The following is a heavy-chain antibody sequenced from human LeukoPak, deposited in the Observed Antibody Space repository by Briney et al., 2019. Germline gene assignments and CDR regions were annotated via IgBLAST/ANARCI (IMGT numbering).Heavy chain of an antibody. D-gene: IGHD4-23*01. J-gene: IGHJ4*02. Sequence: GSSVKVSCKALGWTFSSYAISWVRQAPGQGLEWMGGIIPIFGTANYAQKFQGRVTITTDESTSTAYMELSSLRSEDTAVYYCARAMPMVVTLPGKYYFDYWGQGTLVSVSS. CDR1: GWTFSSYA. V-gene: IGHV1-69*05. CDR3: ARAMPMVVTLPGKYYFDY. CDR2: IIPIFGTA.